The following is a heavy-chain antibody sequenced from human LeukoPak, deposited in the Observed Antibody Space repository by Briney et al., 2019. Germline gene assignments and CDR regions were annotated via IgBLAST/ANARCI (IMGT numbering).Heavy chain of an antibody. Sequence: SETLSLTCTISGGSLTGYYWSWIRQPPGKGLEWIAYVYYTGRTLYNPSLESRVTISVDTSKTQISLKLTSVTAADTAVYYCARHMSVSYDAFDLWGRGTPVTVSS. V-gene: IGHV4-59*08. J-gene: IGHJ3*01. CDR1: GGSLTGYY. D-gene: IGHD3-10*01. CDR3: ARHMSVSYDAFDL. CDR2: VYYTGRT.